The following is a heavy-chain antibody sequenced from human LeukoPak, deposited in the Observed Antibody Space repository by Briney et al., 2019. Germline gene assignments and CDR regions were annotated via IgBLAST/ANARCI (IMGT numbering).Heavy chain of an antibody. CDR3: AGHGTSGTNLNWFDP. CDR1: GGSISSFY. D-gene: IGHD1-1*01. Sequence: PSETLSLTCTVSGGSISSFYWSWIRQPPGKGLEWMGYIYYSGSTNYNPSLKSRVTISVDTSKNQFSLKLSSVTAADTAVYYCAGHGTSGTNLNWFDPWGQGTLVTVSS. V-gene: IGHV4-59*01. J-gene: IGHJ5*02. CDR2: IYYSGST.